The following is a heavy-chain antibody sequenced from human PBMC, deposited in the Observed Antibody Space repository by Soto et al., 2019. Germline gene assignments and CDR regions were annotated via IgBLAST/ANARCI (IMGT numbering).Heavy chain of an antibody. J-gene: IGHJ4*02. V-gene: IGHV3-23*01. Sequence: GGSQILSCPASGLAFSSYGMQWVRQAPGKGLEGVSAISGSGGSTYYADSVKGRFTISRDNSKNTLYLQMNSLRAEDTAVYYCAKKPRYSLGFLWGQGTLVTVSS. D-gene: IGHD5-18*01. CDR1: GLAFSSYG. CDR2: ISGSGGST. CDR3: AKKPRYSLGFL.